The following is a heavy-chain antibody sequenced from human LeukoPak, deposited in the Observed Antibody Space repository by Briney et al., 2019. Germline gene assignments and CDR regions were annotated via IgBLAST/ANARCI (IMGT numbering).Heavy chain of an antibody. CDR3: ARQDNDAVDI. J-gene: IGHJ3*02. V-gene: IGHV5-51*01. Sequence: GGSLKTSGEGSGDSFTNYWSAWVRQIPGKGLEWMEIIYPADSDPRYSPSFKCQVTISADKSISTAFLQWSSLKASDTAMYYCARQDNDAVDIWGQGTMVTVSS. CDR2: IYPADSDP. CDR1: GDSFTNYW.